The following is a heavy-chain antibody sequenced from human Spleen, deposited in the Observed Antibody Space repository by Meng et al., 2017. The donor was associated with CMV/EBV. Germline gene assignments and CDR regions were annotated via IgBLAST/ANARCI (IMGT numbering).Heavy chain of an antibody. CDR1: GFTVSSNY. D-gene: IGHD6-6*01. CDR2: IYSGGST. V-gene: IGHV3-53*01. CDR3: ARDYKYDSSLAH. Sequence: SCAASGFTVSSNYMSWVRQAPGKGLEWVSVIYSGGSTYYADSVKGRFTISRDNSKNTLYLQMNSLRAEDTAVYYCARDYKYDSSLAHWGQGTLVTVSS. J-gene: IGHJ4*02.